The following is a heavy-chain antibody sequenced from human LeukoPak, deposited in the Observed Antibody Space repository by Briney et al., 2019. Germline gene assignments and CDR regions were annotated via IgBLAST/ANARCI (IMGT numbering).Heavy chain of an antibody. CDR1: AYTFTSYD. Sequence: SVKVSCKASAYTFTSYDIDWVRQATGQGHEWMGWMNPNSGNAGYEQKVQGRVTMTRNTSISTAYMELSSLRPEATAVYDCARAGKIAARGGIDYWGQGTLVTVSS. CDR2: MNPNSGNA. J-gene: IGHJ4*02. V-gene: IGHV1-8*01. CDR3: ARAGKIAARGGIDY. D-gene: IGHD6-6*01.